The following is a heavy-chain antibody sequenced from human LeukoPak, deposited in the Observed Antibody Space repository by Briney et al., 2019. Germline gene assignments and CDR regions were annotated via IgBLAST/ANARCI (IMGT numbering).Heavy chain of an antibody. CDR2: GASTGSA. CDR1: GDSITSYY. V-gene: IGHV4-4*07. Sequence: SETLSLTCTVSGDSITSYYWSWVRQPAAKGLEWVGRGASTGSANYNHSLTSRVTMSVDTAKSQLSLSLSSVSAADTAIDYCARDLPRDSYGCYYFMDVWGKGTTVTVSS. CDR3: ARDLPRDSYGCYYFMDV. D-gene: IGHD5-18*01. J-gene: IGHJ6*03.